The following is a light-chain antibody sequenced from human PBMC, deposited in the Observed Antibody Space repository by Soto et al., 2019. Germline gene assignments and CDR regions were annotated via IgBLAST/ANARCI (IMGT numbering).Light chain of an antibody. Sequence: QSVLTQPASVSESPGQSITISCTGTSSDVGGYNHVSWYQIHPGKAPKLIIYEVTSRPSGVSYRFSGSKSGNSASLTISGLQAEDEADYYCSSYASSSSYVFGGGTKVTVL. J-gene: IGLJ1*01. V-gene: IGLV2-14*01. CDR2: EVT. CDR3: SSYASSSSYV. CDR1: SSDVGGYNH.